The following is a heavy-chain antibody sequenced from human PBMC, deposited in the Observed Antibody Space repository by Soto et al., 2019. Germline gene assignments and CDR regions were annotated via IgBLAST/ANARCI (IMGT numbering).Heavy chain of an antibody. J-gene: IGHJ4*02. D-gene: IGHD3-10*01. CDR1: GITFSDFA. CDR2: ISGRGDEI. CDR3: AREFDFDY. Sequence: GGSLRLSCAASGITFSDFAMAWLRQTTEKGLEWVSTISGRGDEIYYADSVKGRFTISRDNSKNTLFLQMNSLRSEDTAVYYCAREFDFDYWGQGTLVTVSS. V-gene: IGHV3-23*01.